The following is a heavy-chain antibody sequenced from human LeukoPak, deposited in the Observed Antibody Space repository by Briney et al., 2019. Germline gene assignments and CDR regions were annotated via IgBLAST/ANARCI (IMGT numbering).Heavy chain of an antibody. Sequence: SVKVSCKASGGTFSSYAISWVRQAPGQGLEWMGRIIPILGIANYAQKFQGRVTITADKSTSTAYMELSSLRSEDTAVYYCAFYDSSGRPDYWGQRTLVTVSS. J-gene: IGHJ4*02. CDR3: AFYDSSGRPDY. CDR2: IIPILGIA. V-gene: IGHV1-69*04. D-gene: IGHD3-22*01. CDR1: GGTFSSYA.